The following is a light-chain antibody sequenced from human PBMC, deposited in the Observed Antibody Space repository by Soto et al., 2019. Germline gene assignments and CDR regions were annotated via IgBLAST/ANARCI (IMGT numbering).Light chain of an antibody. Sequence: QSALTQPASVSRSPGQSITISCTGTSSDVGGYNYVSWYQQHPGKAPKLMIYEVSNRPSGVSNRFSGSKSGNTASLTISGLQAEDEPDYYCSSYTSSSTLVFGTGTKLTVL. J-gene: IGLJ1*01. V-gene: IGLV2-14*01. CDR1: SSDVGGYNY. CDR2: EVS. CDR3: SSYTSSSTLV.